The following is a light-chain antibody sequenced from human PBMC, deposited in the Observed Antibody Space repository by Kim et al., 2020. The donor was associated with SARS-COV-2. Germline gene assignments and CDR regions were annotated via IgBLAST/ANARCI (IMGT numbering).Light chain of an antibody. V-gene: IGKV1-39*01. J-gene: IGKJ1*01. Sequence: DIQMTQSPTSLSASVGGRVTITCRASQSIGNSLNWYQHKSGKAPQVLIYGASILESGVPSRFSGSGSGTDFTLTINSLQPEDFATYYCQQSDSLPRTFGQGTKVDIK. CDR3: QQSDSLPRT. CDR2: GAS. CDR1: QSIGNS.